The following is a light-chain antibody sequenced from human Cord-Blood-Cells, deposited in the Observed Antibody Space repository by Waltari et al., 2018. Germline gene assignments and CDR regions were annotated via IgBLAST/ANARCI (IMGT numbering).Light chain of an antibody. CDR2: EGS. J-gene: IGLJ1*01. Sequence: QSALTQPAHVSGSPGPSITISSTGTSSDVGGLNIVSWYQQHPGKTPKLMIYEGSKRPSGVSNRFSGSKSGNTASLTISGLQAEDEADYYCCSYAGSSTYVFGTGTKVTVL. V-gene: IGLV2-23*01. CDR1: SSDVGGLNI. CDR3: CSYAGSSTYV.